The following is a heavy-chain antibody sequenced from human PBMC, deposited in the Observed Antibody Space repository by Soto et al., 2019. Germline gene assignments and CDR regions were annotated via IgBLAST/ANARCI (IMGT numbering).Heavy chain of an antibody. V-gene: IGHV4-39*01. CDR2: IYYSGST. Sequence: SETLSLTCTVSGGSISSSSYYWGWIRQPPGKGLEWIGSIYYSGSTYYNPSLKSRVTISVDTSKNQFSLKLSSVTAADTAVYYCARNRITIFGVVIGTVGRDNWFDLWGQGTLVTVSS. CDR1: GGSISSSSYY. D-gene: IGHD3-3*01. CDR3: ARNRITIFGVVIGTVGRDNWFDL. J-gene: IGHJ5*02.